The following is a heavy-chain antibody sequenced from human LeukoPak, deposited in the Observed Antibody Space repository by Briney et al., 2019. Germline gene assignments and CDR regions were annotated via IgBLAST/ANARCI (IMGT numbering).Heavy chain of an antibody. V-gene: IGHV4-59*12. J-gene: IGHJ6*03. D-gene: IGHD6-6*01. CDR1: GGSISSYY. CDR2: IYYSGGIT. CDR3: ARSGDSSSSRRYYYYYYMDV. Sequence: SETLSLTCTVSGGSISSYYWSWIRQPPGKGLEWIGYIYYSGGITNYNPSLKSRVTISVDTSKNQFSLKLSSVTAADTAVYYCARSGDSSSSRRYYYYYYMDVWGKGTTVTVSS.